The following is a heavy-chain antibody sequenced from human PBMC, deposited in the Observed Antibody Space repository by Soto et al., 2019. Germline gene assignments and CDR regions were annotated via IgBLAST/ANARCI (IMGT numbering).Heavy chain of an antibody. CDR1: GFTFSSYG. D-gene: IGHD6-19*01. Sequence: PVVSLRLSCAASGFTFSSYGIHWVRQAPGKGLEWVAMISYDGSNKNYGDSVKGRFTISRDNSKNTLYLQMNSLRGEDTAVYYCATIALAGTGLDYWGQGTLVTVSS. CDR3: ATIALAGTGLDY. V-gene: IGHV3-30*03. J-gene: IGHJ4*02. CDR2: ISYDGSNK.